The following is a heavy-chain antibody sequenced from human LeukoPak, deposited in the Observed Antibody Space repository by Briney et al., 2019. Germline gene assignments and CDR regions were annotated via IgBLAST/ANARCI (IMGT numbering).Heavy chain of an antibody. J-gene: IGHJ4*02. CDR2: INPNSGGT. CDR3: ARDETEGIPQDDY. Sequence: ASVKVSCKASGYTFTVYYMHWVRQAPGQGLEWMGRINPNSGGTNYAQKFQGRVTMTRDTSISTAYMELSRLRSDDTAVYYCARDETEGIPQDDYWGQGTLVTVSS. D-gene: IGHD1-1*01. V-gene: IGHV1-2*06. CDR1: GYTFTVYY.